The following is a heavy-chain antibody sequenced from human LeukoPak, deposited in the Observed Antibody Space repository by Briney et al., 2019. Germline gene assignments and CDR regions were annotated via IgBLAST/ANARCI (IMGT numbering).Heavy chain of an antibody. J-gene: IGHJ4*02. CDR3: ARSIGPNFDY. D-gene: IGHD1-26*01. V-gene: IGHV4-61*02. CDR1: GDSLTNSPYY. Sequence: TSETLSLTCTVSGDSLTNSPYYWSWIRRPAGKGLEWIGRIYSGGSTNYNPSLMSRVTMSIDTSKSQFSLKLSSVTAADTAEYYCARSIGPNFDYWGQGTLVTVSS. CDR2: IYSGGST.